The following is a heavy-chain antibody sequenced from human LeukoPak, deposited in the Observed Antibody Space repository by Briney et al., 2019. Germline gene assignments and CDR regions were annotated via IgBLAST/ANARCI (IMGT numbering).Heavy chain of an antibody. CDR2: INPSGGST. CDR1: GYTFTSYY. J-gene: IGHJ4*02. Sequence: GASVKVSCKASGYTFTSYYMHWVRQPPGQGLEWMGIINPSGGSTSYAQKFQGRVTMTRDMSTSTVYMELSSLRSEDTAVYYCARPYCSGGSCHDYFDYWGQGTLVTVSS. CDR3: ARPYCSGGSCHDYFDY. V-gene: IGHV1-46*01. D-gene: IGHD2-15*01.